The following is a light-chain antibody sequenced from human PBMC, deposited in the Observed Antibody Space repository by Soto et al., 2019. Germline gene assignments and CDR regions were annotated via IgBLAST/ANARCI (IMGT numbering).Light chain of an antibody. Sequence: QSVLTQPAYVSGSPGHSITISCTGTSSDVGGYNYVSWYQQHPGKAPKLMIYDVSNRPSGVSNRFSGSKSGNTASLTISGLQAEDEADYYCSSYTSSSTLYVFGTGTKVTV. CDR3: SSYTSSSTLYV. J-gene: IGLJ1*01. CDR2: DVS. V-gene: IGLV2-14*01. CDR1: SSDVGGYNY.